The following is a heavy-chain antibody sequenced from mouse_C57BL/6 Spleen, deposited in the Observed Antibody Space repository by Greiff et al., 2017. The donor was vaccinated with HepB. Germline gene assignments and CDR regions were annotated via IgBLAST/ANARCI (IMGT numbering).Heavy chain of an antibody. CDR3: ASCNYVSLFAY. CDR1: GYTFTSYW. Sequence: VQLQQSGAELVKPGASVKLSCKASGYTFTSYWMHWVKQRPGRGLEWIGWIDPNSGGTKYNEKFKSKATLTVDKPSSTAYMQLSSLTSEDSAVYYCASCNYVSLFAYWGQGTLVTVSA. J-gene: IGHJ3*01. CDR2: IDPNSGGT. D-gene: IGHD2-1*01. V-gene: IGHV1-72*01.